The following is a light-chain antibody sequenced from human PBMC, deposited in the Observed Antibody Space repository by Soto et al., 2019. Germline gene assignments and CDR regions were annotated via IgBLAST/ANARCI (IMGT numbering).Light chain of an antibody. CDR2: DAS. Sequence: EIVLTQTPATLALSPGERATLSCRASQSVTTLAWYQQKPGQSPRLLIYDASNRATGIPARFSGSGSGTDFTLTISSLEPEDFAVYYCQHFGGTTFTFGQGTRLEIK. CDR1: QSVTT. J-gene: IGKJ5*01. CDR3: QHFGGTTFT. V-gene: IGKV3-11*01.